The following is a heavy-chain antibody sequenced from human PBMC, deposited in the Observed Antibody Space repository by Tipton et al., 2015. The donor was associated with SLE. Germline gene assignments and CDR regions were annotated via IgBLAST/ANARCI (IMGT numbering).Heavy chain of an antibody. CDR3: ARDLVGATNGLHY. Sequence: TLSLTCTVSGGSISSGSFYWSWIRQPPGKGLEWIGSLYHSGITYYNPSLKSRVTISVDTSKNQFSLKLSPVTAADTAVYYCARDLVGATNGLHYWGQGTLVTVSS. CDR2: LYHSGIT. V-gene: IGHV4-39*07. CDR1: GGSISSGSFY. J-gene: IGHJ4*02. D-gene: IGHD1-26*01.